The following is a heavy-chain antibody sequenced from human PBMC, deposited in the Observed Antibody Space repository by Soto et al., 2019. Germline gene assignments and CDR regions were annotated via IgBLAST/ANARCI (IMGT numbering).Heavy chain of an antibody. CDR2: INRDGSSK. V-gene: IGHV3-74*01. CDR3: ARDGWAVAEH. J-gene: IGHJ1*01. CDR1: GFTFSSFY. D-gene: IGHD6-19*01. Sequence: VQLVESGGDLVQPGGSLRLSCAASGFTFSSFYMHWVRQAPGKGLVWVARINRDGSSKNYADSVKGRFTISRDNAKNALYLEMNSLGGDDTAVYYCARDGWAVAEHWGQGTLVTVSS.